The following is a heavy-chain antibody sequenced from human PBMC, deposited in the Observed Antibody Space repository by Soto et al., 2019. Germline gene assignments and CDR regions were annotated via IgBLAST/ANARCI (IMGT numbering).Heavy chain of an antibody. CDR2: IYTSGST. CDR1: GGSISSYY. CDR3: ARESYYDSSGYLALFDP. J-gene: IGHJ5*02. Sequence: ASETLSLTCTVSGGSISSYYWSWIRQPAGKGLEWIGRIYTSGSTNYNPSLKSRVTMSVDTSKNQFSLKLSSVTAADTAVYYCARESYYDSSGYLALFDPWGQGTLVTVS. D-gene: IGHD3-22*01. V-gene: IGHV4-4*07.